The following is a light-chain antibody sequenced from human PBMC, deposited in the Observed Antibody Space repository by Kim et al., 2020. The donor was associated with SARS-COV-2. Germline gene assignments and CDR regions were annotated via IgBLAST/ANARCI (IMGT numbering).Light chain of an antibody. CDR2: QDS. Sequence: VSPGQTASLTCSGDKLGDKYACWYQQKPGQSPVLFIYQDSKRPSGIPERFSVSNSGNTASLTISGTQAMDEADYYCQACDISTPYVFGTGTKVTVL. CDR1: KLGDKY. J-gene: IGLJ1*01. V-gene: IGLV3-1*01. CDR3: QACDISTPYV.